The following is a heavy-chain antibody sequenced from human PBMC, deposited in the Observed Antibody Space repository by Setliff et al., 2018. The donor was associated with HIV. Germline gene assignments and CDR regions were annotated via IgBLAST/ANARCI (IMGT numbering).Heavy chain of an antibody. V-gene: IGHV3-30*06. CDR3: ARSVIGYYYYGMDV. D-gene: IGHD3-22*01. CDR2: ISYDGSNK. Sequence: GGSLRLSCVASEFTFSSYGMHWVRQAPGKGLEWVAVISYDGSNKYYADSVKGRFTISRDNSKNTLYLQMNSLRAEDTAVYYCARSVIGYYYYGMDVWDQGTLVTVSS. J-gene: IGHJ6*02. CDR1: EFTFSSYG.